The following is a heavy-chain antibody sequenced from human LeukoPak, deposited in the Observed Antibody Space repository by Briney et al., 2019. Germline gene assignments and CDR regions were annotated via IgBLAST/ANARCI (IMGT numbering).Heavy chain of an antibody. CDR1: GGSISSSN. Sequence: ETLSLTCAVSGGSISSSNWWSWVRQPPGKGLEWVSAISGSGGSTYYADSVKGRFTISRGNARNSLYLQMTSLRAEDTAVYYCARDLKGQYQDAFDIWGQGTMVTVSS. CDR3: ARDLKGQYQDAFDI. CDR2: ISGSGGST. J-gene: IGHJ3*02. V-gene: IGHV3-23*01. D-gene: IGHD2-2*01.